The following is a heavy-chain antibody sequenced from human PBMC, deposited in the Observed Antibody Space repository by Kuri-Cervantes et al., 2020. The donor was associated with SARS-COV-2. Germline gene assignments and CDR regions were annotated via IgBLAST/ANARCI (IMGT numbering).Heavy chain of an antibody. D-gene: IGHD3-16*01. CDR2: INHSGST. Sequence: SQTLSLTCAVYGGSFSGYYWSWIRQPPGKGLEWIGEINHSGSTYYNPSLNSRVTMSVDTSKNQFSLKLSSVTAADTAVYYCARHSSLVGDLDYWGQGTLVTVSS. J-gene: IGHJ4*02. CDR3: ARHSSLVGDLDY. CDR1: GGSFSGYY. V-gene: IGHV4-34*01.